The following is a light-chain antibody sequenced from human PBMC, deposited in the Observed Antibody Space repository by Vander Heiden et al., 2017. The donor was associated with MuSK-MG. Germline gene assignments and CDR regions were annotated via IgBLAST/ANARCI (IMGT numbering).Light chain of an antibody. Sequence: EIVLTQSPGILSLSPGEGATLSCRASQSLDNKYLAWLQQRPGQAPRLLIYGASNRAKGAPDRFSGSGSGTDFTLTISRLEPEDFAVYYCQQDESLPLSFGGGTKVEIK. J-gene: IGKJ4*01. CDR3: QQDESLPLS. CDR2: GAS. V-gene: IGKV3-20*01. CDR1: QSLDNKY.